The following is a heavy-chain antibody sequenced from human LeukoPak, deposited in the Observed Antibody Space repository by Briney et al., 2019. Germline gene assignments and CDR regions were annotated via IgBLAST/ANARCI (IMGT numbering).Heavy chain of an antibody. CDR1: GFTFDDYA. CDR3: AKRAASAEYFQH. Sequence: GRSLRPSCAASGFTFDDYAMHWVRQAPGKGLEWVSGISWNSGSIGYADSVKGRFTISRDNAKNSLYLQMNSLRAEDTALYYCAKRAASAEYFQHWGQGTLVTVSS. J-gene: IGHJ1*01. CDR2: ISWNSGSI. D-gene: IGHD2-15*01. V-gene: IGHV3-9*01.